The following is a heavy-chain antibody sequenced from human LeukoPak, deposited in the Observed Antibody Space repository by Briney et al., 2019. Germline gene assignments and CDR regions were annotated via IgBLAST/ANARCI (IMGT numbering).Heavy chain of an antibody. CDR1: GFTFDDYA. D-gene: IGHD6-19*01. J-gene: IGHJ6*02. V-gene: IGHV3-9*01. CDR3: AKDIGSCGWYDLYYYYYGMDV. Sequence: SLRLSCAASGFTFDDYAMHWVRQAPGKGLEWVSGISWNSGSIGYADSVKGRFTISRDNAKNSLYLQMNSLRAEDTALYDCAKDIGSCGWYDLYYYYYGMDVWGQGTTVTVSS. CDR2: ISWNSGSI.